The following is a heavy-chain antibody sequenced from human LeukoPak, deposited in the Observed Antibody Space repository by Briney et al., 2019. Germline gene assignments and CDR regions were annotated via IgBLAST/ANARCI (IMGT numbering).Heavy chain of an antibody. D-gene: IGHD3-9*01. CDR1: GFTFSSYG. CDR3: ARDRAAYYDILTGINWFDP. V-gene: IGHV3-33*01. CDR2: IWYDGSNK. J-gene: IGHJ5*02. Sequence: GGSLRLSCAASGFTFSSYGMHWVRQAPGKGLEWVAVIWYDGSNKYYADSVKGRFTISRDNSKNTLYLQMNSLRAEDTAVYYCARDRAAYYDILTGINWFDPWGQGTLVTVSS.